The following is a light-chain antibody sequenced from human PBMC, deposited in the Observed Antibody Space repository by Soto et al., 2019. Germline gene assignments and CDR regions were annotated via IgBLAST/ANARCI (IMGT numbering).Light chain of an antibody. J-gene: IGLJ1*01. CDR2: FSS. V-gene: IGLV1-44*01. CDR3: GTWDSSLSGYV. CDR1: SSNIGGNT. Sequence: QSVLTQSPSASGTPGQRVTISCSGSSSNIGGNTVNWYQQLPGTAPKLLIFFSSHRPSGIPDRFSGSKSGTSATLGITGLQTGDEADYYCGTWDSSLSGYVFGTGTKLTVL.